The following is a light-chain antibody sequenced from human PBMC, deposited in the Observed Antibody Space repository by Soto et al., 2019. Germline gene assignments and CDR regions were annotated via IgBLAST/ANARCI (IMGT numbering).Light chain of an antibody. CDR1: QSVLYSSNNKNY. J-gene: IGKJ1*01. CDR3: QQSYSNHTWT. CDR2: DSS. Sequence: DIVMTQSPDSLAVSLGERATINCKSSQSVLYSSNNKNYLNWYQQKPGEATTLLVYDSSTLQSGVPSRFSGSGFGAEFTLTVSSLQPEDFATYYCQQSYSNHTWTFGQGTKVDIK. V-gene: IGKV4-1*01.